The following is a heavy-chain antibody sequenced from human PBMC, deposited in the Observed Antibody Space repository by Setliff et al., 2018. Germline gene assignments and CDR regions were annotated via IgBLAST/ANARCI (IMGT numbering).Heavy chain of an antibody. Sequence: LRLSCAASGFTVSSNYMSWVRQAPGKGLEWVSSISSSSSYIYYADSVKGRFTISRDNAKNSLYLQMNSLRAEDTAVYYCARELLSSRSQGEIDYWGQGTLVTVSS. D-gene: IGHD2-15*01. CDR3: ARELLSSRSQGEIDY. CDR1: GFTVSSNY. V-gene: IGHV3-21*04. J-gene: IGHJ4*02. CDR2: ISSSSSYI.